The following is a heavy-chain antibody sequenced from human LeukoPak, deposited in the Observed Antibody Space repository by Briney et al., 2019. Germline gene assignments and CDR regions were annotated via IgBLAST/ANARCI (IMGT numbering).Heavy chain of an antibody. D-gene: IGHD5-18*01. CDR1: GGSVSSFY. V-gene: IGHV4-59*02. CDR3: ARADVDTTIWYYFDY. J-gene: IGHJ4*02. CDR2: IYYSGSP. Sequence: SETLSPTCTVSGGSVSSFYWSWIRQPPGKGLEWIGYIYYSGSPNYNPSLKSRVTISTDTSKNQFSLKLSSVTPADTAVYYCARADVDTTIWYYFDYWGQGTLVTVSS.